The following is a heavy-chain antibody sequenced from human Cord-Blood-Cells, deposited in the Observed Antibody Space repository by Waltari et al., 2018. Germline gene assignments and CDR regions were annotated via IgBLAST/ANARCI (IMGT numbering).Heavy chain of an antibody. J-gene: IGHJ6*02. Sequence: QVQLQESGPGLVKPSGTLSLTCAVPGGSLSSSNWRSWVRQPPGQGPGWIGEIYHSGSTNYNPSLKSRVTISVDKSKNQFSLKLSSVTAADTAVYYCARDFYERTRFWSGYFAELHYGMDVWGQGTTVTVSS. CDR2: IYHSGST. CDR3: ARDFYERTRFWSGYFAELHYGMDV. V-gene: IGHV4-4*02. CDR1: GGSLSSSNW. D-gene: IGHD3-3*01.